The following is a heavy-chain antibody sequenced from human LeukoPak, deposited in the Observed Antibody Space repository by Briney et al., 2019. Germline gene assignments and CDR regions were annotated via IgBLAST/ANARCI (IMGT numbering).Heavy chain of an antibody. J-gene: IGHJ6*03. CDR1: GGSFSGYY. CDR3: ARSPYYYYYYMDV. Sequence: SETLSLTCAVYGGSFSGYYWSWIRQPPGKGLEGIWEINHSGSTNYNPSLKSRVTISVDTSKNQFSLKLSSVTAAGTAVYYCARSPYYYYYYMDVWGKGTTVTVSS. V-gene: IGHV4-34*01. CDR2: INHSGST.